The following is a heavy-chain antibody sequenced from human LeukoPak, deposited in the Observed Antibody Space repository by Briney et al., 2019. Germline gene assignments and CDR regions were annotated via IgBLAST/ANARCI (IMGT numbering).Heavy chain of an antibody. D-gene: IGHD3-3*01. CDR1: GFTVSGNY. V-gene: IGHV3-53*01. J-gene: IGHJ4*02. CDR2: IYSGGST. CDR3: ARGLYDFWSGYMAFDY. Sequence: GGSLRLSCAASGFTVSGNYMSWVRQAPGKGLEWVSVIYSGGSTYYADSVKGRFTISRDNSKNTLYLQMNSLRAEDTAVYYCARGLYDFWSGYMAFDYWGQGTLVTVSS.